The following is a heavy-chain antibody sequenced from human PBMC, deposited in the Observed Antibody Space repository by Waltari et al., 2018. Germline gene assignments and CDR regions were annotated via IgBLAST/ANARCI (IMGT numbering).Heavy chain of an antibody. V-gene: IGHV1-18*01. Sequence: QVQLVQSGAEVKKPGASVKVSCKASGYMFTTYGLTWVRPAPGQGLEWKGWISGYNGNTKYAQPFQGRVTMTIDTSTSTAYMELRSLRADDTAVYYCARGARMYFDNWGQGTLVTVSS. J-gene: IGHJ4*02. CDR3: ARGARMYFDN. CDR2: ISGYNGNT. CDR1: GYMFTTYG. D-gene: IGHD2-15*01.